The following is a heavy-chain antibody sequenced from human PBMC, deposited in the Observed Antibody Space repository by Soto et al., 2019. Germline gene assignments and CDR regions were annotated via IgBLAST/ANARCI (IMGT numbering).Heavy chain of an antibody. V-gene: IGHV3-23*01. J-gene: IGHJ6*02. Sequence: GGSLRLSCAASGFTFSSYAMSWVRQAPGKGLEWVSAISGSGGSTYYADSVKGRFTISRDNSKNTLYLQMNSLRAEDTAVYYCAKVATVVTSGPDYYYYGMDVWGQGTTVTVSS. CDR3: AKVATVVTSGPDYYYYGMDV. D-gene: IGHD2-21*02. CDR2: ISGSGGST. CDR1: GFTFSSYA.